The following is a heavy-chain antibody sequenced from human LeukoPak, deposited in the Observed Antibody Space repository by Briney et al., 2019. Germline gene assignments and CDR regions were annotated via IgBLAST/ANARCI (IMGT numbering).Heavy chain of an antibody. CDR2: IISSSSYI. D-gene: IGHD2-2*03. V-gene: IGHV3-21*01. CDR1: GFTFSSYS. J-gene: IGHJ5*02. CDR3: ATMDIVVVPAADNWFDP. Sequence: PGGSLRLSCAASGFTFSSYSMTWVRQAPAKGLEWVSSIISSSSYIYYADSVKGRFTISGENAKNSLYLQMNSLRAEDTAVYYCATMDIVVVPAADNWFDPWGQGTLVTVSS.